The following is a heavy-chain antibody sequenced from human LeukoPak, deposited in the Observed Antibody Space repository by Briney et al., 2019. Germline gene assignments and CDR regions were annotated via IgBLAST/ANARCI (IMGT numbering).Heavy chain of an antibody. D-gene: IGHD2-2*01. CDR3: ARNVVVPAAHYYCYMDV. V-gene: IGHV4-4*07. Sequence: PSETPSLTCTVSGGSISSYYWSWIRQPAGKGLEWIGRIYTSGSTNYNPSLKSRVTMSVDTSKNQFSLKLSSVTPADTAVYYCARNVVVPAAHYYCYMDVWGKGTTVTVSS. CDR1: GGSISSYY. J-gene: IGHJ6*03. CDR2: IYTSGST.